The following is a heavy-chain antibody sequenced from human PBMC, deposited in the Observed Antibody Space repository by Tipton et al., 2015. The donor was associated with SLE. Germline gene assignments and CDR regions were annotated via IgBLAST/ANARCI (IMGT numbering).Heavy chain of an antibody. CDR3: ARGGMLSGSYSTLDY. CDR2: IYDSKST. V-gene: IGHV4-31*03. D-gene: IGHD1-26*01. Sequence: TLSLTCTVSGGSITTVGYYWSWNRQHPGKGLEWIGYIYDSKSTYYNPPLKSRVTISVDTSKNQFSLKLSSVTAADTAVYYCARGGMLSGSYSTLDYWGQGTLVTVSS. CDR1: GGSITTVGYY. J-gene: IGHJ4*02.